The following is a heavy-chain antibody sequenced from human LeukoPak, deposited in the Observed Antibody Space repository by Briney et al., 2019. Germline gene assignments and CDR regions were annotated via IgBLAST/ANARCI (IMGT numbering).Heavy chain of an antibody. CDR3: ARDGGSGIVGANEGYFDY. CDR2: INPNSGGT. J-gene: IGHJ4*02. Sequence: ASVKVSCKASGYTFTGYYMHWVRQAPGQGLEWMGWINPNSGGTNYAQKFQGRVTMTRDTSISTAYMELSRLRSDDTAVYYCARDGGSGIVGANEGYFDYWGQGTLVTVSS. D-gene: IGHD1-26*01. CDR1: GYTFTGYY. V-gene: IGHV1-2*02.